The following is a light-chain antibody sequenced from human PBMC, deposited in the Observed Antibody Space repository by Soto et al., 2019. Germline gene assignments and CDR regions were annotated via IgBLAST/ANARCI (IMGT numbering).Light chain of an antibody. CDR2: EVN. Sequence: QSALTQPASVSGSPGQSITISCTGTSSDIGDYNYVSWYQQHPGKAPKLMIYEVNNRPSGVSNRFSGSKSXXXXSXTISGLQAEDEADYYCSSFTSSSTLVVFGTGTKVTVL. CDR1: SSDIGDYNY. J-gene: IGLJ1*01. V-gene: IGLV2-14*01. CDR3: SSFTSSSTLVV.